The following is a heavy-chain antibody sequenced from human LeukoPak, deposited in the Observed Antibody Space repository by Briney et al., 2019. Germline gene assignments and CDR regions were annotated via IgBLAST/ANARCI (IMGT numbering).Heavy chain of an antibody. V-gene: IGHV3-74*01. CDR2: MNNDGSSA. D-gene: IGHD1-1*01. Sequence: GGSLRLSCAASGFTFNNYWIHWVRQVPGKGLVWVSRMNNDGSSASYVVAVTRRFTISRDNSKNTLFLKMNSLRAEDTAVYYCARRGTGHGMDVWGQGTTVIVSS. CDR3: ARRGTGHGMDV. J-gene: IGHJ6*02. CDR1: GFTFNNYW.